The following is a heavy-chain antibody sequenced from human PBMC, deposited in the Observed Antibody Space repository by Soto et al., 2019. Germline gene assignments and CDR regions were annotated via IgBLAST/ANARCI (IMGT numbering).Heavy chain of an antibody. Sequence: GGSLRLSCAASRFTFRNYGMSWVRQGPGKGLEWVSGISPTGEQRFYVDSVKGRFFISRDNSQDTLSLEMSNLRADDTAVYYCAKRYGSGSYRDFNSYYGMDIWGQGTSVTVSS. D-gene: IGHD3-10*01. CDR3: AKRYGSGSYRDFNSYYGMDI. V-gene: IGHV3-23*01. J-gene: IGHJ6*02. CDR1: RFTFRNYG. CDR2: ISPTGEQR.